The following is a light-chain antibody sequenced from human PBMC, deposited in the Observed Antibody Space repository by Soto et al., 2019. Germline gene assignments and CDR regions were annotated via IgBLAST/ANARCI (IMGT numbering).Light chain of an antibody. V-gene: IGLV2-23*02. Sequence: QSVLTQPASVSGSPGQSITISCTGTSSDVGSYNLVSWYQQHPGKAPKLMIYEVSKRPSGVSNRFSGSKSGNMASLTISGLQAEDEADYYCCSYAGSSTSLYVFGTGTKLTVL. CDR1: SSDVGSYNL. CDR2: EVS. J-gene: IGLJ1*01. CDR3: CSYAGSSTSLYV.